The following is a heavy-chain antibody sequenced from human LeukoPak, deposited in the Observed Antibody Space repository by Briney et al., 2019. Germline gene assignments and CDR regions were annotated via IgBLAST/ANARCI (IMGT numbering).Heavy chain of an antibody. V-gene: IGHV1-18*01. CDR1: GYTFNTYG. CDR2: ISAYNGHT. Sequence: ASVKVSCKASGYTFNTYGITWVRQGPGQGLECMGWISAYNGHTQSAQKVQGRVTMTTDTSTNTAYMELRSLRSDDTAVYYCARDGWSLDSWRDYYNGYWGQGTLVTVSS. J-gene: IGHJ4*02. D-gene: IGHD3-3*01. CDR3: ARDGWSLDSWRDYYNGY.